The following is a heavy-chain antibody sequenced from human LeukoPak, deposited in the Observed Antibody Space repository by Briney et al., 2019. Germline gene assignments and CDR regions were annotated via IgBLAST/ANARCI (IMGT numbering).Heavy chain of an antibody. V-gene: IGHV3-53*01. CDR3: ARDRITMVRGARSYYYNNMAT. J-gene: IGHJ6*03. Sequence: GGSVSVSCAVSGVTISSNYFSWVWQAPGAGLEWASVVYSSSRTYYSDSVTGRFTISRDNSKNTLYLQLTSLGAADTAVYYCARDRITMVRGARSYYYNNMATSGEEGPVTVSS. CDR1: GVTISSNY. CDR2: VYSSSRT. D-gene: IGHD3-10*01.